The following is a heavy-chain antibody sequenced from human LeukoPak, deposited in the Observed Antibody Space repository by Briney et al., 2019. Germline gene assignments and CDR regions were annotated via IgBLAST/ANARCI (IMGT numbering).Heavy chain of an antibody. Sequence: PSETLSLTCTVSGGSISSSSYYWGWIRQPPGKGLEWIGSIYYSGSTYYNPSLKSRVTISVDTSKNQLSLKLSSVTAADTAVYYCATDGRYVAVRNYWGQGTLVTVSS. J-gene: IGHJ4*02. V-gene: IGHV4-39*02. CDR1: GGSISSSSYY. D-gene: IGHD6-19*01. CDR3: ATDGRYVAVRNY. CDR2: IYYSGST.